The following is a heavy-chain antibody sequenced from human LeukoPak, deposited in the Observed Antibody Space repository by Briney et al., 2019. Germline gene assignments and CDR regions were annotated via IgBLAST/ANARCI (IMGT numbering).Heavy chain of an antibody. CDR3: ARAREYSSPFDY. D-gene: IGHD6-6*01. V-gene: IGHV1-2*04. CDR2: INPNSGGT. J-gene: IGHJ4*02. CDR1: GYTFTSYY. Sequence: ASVKVSCKASGYTFTSYYMHWVRQAPGQGLEWMGWINPNSGGTNYAQKFQGWVTMTRDTSISIAYMELSRLRSDDTAVYYCARAREYSSPFDYWGQGTLVTVSS.